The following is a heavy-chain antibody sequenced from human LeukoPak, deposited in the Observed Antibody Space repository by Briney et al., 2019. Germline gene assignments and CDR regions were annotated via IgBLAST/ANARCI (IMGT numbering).Heavy chain of an antibody. CDR3: ARGAFDYDILTGGGIGRNYFDY. D-gene: IGHD3-9*01. J-gene: IGHJ4*02. CDR2: IWYDGSNK. CDR1: GFTFSSYG. Sequence: GGSLRLSCAASGFTFSSYGMHWVRQAPGKGLEWVAVIWYDGSNKYYADSVKGRFTISRDNSKNTLYLQMNSLRAEDTAVYYCARGAFDYDILTGGGIGRNYFDYWGQGTLVTVSS. V-gene: IGHV3-33*01.